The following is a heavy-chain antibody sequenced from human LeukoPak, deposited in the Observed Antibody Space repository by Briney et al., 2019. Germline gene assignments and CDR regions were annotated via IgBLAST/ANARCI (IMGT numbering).Heavy chain of an antibody. CDR1: GFTFSSYA. J-gene: IGHJ4*02. CDR2: INGGGGST. V-gene: IGHV3-23*01. Sequence: PGGSLRLSCAASGFTFSSYAMSWVRQAPGQGLEWVSVINGGGGSTYYADSVKGRFTISRDNSKNTLYLQMNSLRAEDTAVYYCARDLRLYGDLYYFDYWGQGTLVTVSS. D-gene: IGHD4-17*01. CDR3: ARDLRLYGDLYYFDY.